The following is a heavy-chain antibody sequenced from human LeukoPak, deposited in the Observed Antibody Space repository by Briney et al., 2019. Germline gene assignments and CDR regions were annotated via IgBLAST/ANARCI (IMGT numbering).Heavy chain of an antibody. CDR2: IYYSGST. Sequence: SETLSLTCTVSGGSISSYYWSWIRQPPGKGLEWIGYIYYSGSTNYNPSLKSRVTISVDTSKNQFSLKLSSVTAADTAVYYCARGSLDDSSGYYADYWGQGTLVTVSS. J-gene: IGHJ4*02. V-gene: IGHV4-59*01. CDR1: GGSISSYY. D-gene: IGHD3-22*01. CDR3: ARGSLDDSSGYYADY.